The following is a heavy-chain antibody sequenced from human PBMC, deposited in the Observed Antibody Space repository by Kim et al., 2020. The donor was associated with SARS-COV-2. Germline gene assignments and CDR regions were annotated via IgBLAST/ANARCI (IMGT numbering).Heavy chain of an antibody. D-gene: IGHD6-13*01. Sequence: SETLSLTCTVSGGSISSYYWSWIRQPPGKGLEWIGYIYYSGSTNNNPSLKSRVTISVDTSKNQFSLKLSSVTAADTAVYYCARVVRSSSWSADDAFDIWGQGTMVTVSS. V-gene: IGHV4-59*01. J-gene: IGHJ3*02. CDR2: IYYSGST. CDR1: GGSISSYY. CDR3: ARVVRSSSWSADDAFDI.